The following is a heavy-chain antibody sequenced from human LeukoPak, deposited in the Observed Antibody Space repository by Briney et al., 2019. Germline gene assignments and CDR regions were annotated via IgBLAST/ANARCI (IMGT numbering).Heavy chain of an antibody. CDR3: ARVGGYDILTGYYPLPFDY. J-gene: IGHJ4*02. CDR1: GYSISSGYY. CDR2: IYHSGST. V-gene: IGHV4-38-2*01. D-gene: IGHD3-9*01. Sequence: PSETLSLTCAVSGYSISSGYYWGWIWQPPGKGLEWIGSIYHSGSTYYNPSLKSRVTISVDTSKNQFSLKLSSVTAADTAVYYCARVGGYDILTGYYPLPFDYWGQGTLVTVSS.